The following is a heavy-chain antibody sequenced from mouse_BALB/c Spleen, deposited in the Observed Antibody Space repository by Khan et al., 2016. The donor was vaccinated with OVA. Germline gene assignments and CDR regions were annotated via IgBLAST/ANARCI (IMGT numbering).Heavy chain of an antibody. J-gene: IGHJ3*01. D-gene: IGHD1-1*01. Sequence: VQLKQSGPGLVAPSQSLSITCTVSGFSLTSYGVHWVRQPPGKGLEWLGVLWAGGSTNYNSALMSRLSISKDNSKYQVFLKMNSLQTDVTAMYYCARPYYGSAWFAYWGQGTLVTVSA. V-gene: IGHV2-9*02. CDR1: GFSLTSYG. CDR3: ARPYYGSAWFAY. CDR2: LWAGGST.